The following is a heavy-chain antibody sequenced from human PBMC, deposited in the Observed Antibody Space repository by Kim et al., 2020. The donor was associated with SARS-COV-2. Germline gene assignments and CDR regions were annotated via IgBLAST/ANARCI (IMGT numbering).Heavy chain of an antibody. Sequence: GGSLRLSCAASGFTFSDYYMSWIRQAPGKGLEWVSYISSSGSTIYYADSVKGRFTISRDNAKNSLYLQMNSLRAEDTAVYYCARDYSSSWNYYYYGMDVWGQGTTVTVSS. J-gene: IGHJ6*02. CDR2: ISSSGSTI. D-gene: IGHD6-13*01. CDR3: ARDYSSSWNYYYYGMDV. CDR1: GFTFSDYY. V-gene: IGHV3-11*01.